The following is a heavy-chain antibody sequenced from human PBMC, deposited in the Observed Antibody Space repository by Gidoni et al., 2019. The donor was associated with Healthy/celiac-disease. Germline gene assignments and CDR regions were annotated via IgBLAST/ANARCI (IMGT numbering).Heavy chain of an antibody. D-gene: IGHD6-19*01. Sequence: QVQLVESGGGVVQPGRYLRLSCAASGFTFSSYGMHWVRQAPGKGLEWVAVISYDGSNKYYADSVKGRFTISRDNSKNTLYLQMNSLRAEDTAVYYCAKVYSSGWYYYYYGMDVWGQGTTVTVSS. J-gene: IGHJ6*02. CDR2: ISYDGSNK. V-gene: IGHV3-30*18. CDR1: GFTFSSYG. CDR3: AKVYSSGWYYYYYGMDV.